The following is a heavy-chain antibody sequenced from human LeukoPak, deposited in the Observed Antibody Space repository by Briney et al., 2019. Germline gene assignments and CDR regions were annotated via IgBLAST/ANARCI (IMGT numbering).Heavy chain of an antibody. V-gene: IGHV4-34*01. CDR1: GGSFSGYY. J-gene: IGHJ6*02. D-gene: IGHD2-2*02. CDR3: ARASTRVVPAAIRGRRYYYGMDV. CDR2: INHSGST. Sequence: SETLSLTCAVYGGSFSGYYWSWIRQPPGKGLEWIGGINHSGSTNYNPSLKSRVTISVDTSKNQFSLKLSSVTAADTAVYYCARASTRVVPAAIRGRRYYYGMDVWGQGTTVTVSS.